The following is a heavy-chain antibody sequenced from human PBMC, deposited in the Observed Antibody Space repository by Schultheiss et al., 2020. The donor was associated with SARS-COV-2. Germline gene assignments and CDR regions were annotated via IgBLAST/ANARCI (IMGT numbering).Heavy chain of an antibody. CDR2: IYYSGST. J-gene: IGHJ4*02. CDR1: GGSISSSSYY. D-gene: IGHD3-22*01. CDR3: ARSSESRKWLFTTFDY. Sequence: SETLSLTCTVSGGSISSSSYYWGWIRQPPGKGLEWIGSIYYSGSTYYNPSLKSRVTISVDTSKNQFSLKLSSVTAADTAVYYCARSSESRKWLFTTFDYWGQGTLVTVSS. V-gene: IGHV4-39*01.